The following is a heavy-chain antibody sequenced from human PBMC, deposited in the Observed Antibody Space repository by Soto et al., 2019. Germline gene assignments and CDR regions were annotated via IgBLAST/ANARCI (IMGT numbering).Heavy chain of an antibody. Sequence: QVLLEQSGAEVKKPGSSVKVSCKAPGGTFSSYALTWVRQAPGQGLEWMGGIIPIFGTKYAERYQGRLTIIADESKSTAYMELSSLRSEDTAVYYCARGPTYYYYGLDVWGQGTTVTVSS. V-gene: IGHV1-69*01. CDR2: IIPIFGT. CDR3: ARGPTYYYYGLDV. CDR1: GGTFSSYA. J-gene: IGHJ6*02.